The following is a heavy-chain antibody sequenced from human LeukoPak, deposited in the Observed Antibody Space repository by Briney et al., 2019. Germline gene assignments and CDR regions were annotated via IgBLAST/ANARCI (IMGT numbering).Heavy chain of an antibody. J-gene: IGHJ4*02. CDR2: ISSSSSYI. CDR3: AIPVGYSYGYPLY. Sequence: GGSLRLSCAASGFTFSSYTMNWVRQAPGKGLEWVSFISSSSSYIYYADSMKGRFTISRDNSKNTLYLQMNSLRAEDTAVYYCAIPVGYSYGYPLYWGQGTLVTVSS. D-gene: IGHD5-18*01. V-gene: IGHV3-21*01. CDR1: GFTFSSYT.